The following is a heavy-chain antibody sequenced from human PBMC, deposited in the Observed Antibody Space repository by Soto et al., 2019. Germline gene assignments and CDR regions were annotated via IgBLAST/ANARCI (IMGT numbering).Heavy chain of an antibody. J-gene: IGHJ4*02. CDR1: GFTFSNYA. CDR2: ISGGGDST. V-gene: IGHV3-23*01. D-gene: IGHD2-2*01. Sequence: EVQLLESGGGLVQPGGSLRLSCAASGFTFSNYAMSWVRQAPGKGLEWVSTISGGGDSTYYADSVKGRFTISRENSKNTLYLQVNSLRAEDTAAYYCAKRSLTPAAMKSPFDYWGQGTLVTVSS. CDR3: AKRSLTPAAMKSPFDY.